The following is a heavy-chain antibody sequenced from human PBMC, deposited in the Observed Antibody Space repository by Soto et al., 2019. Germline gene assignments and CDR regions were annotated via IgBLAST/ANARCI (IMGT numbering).Heavy chain of an antibody. Sequence: GGSLRLSCAASGFTFSSYSMNWVRQAPGKGLEWVSYISSSSSTIYYADSVKGRFTISRDNAKNSLYLQMNSLRAEDTAVYYCARDGPTVTTYLWGQGTLVTVSS. V-gene: IGHV3-48*01. CDR3: ARDGPTVTTYL. D-gene: IGHD4-17*01. CDR1: GFTFSSYS. CDR2: ISSSSSTI. J-gene: IGHJ5*02.